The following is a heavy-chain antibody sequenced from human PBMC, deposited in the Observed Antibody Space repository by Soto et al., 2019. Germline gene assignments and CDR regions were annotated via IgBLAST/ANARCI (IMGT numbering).Heavy chain of an antibody. CDR1: GFSFSDYY. J-gene: IGHJ6*02. Sequence: QMQLVQSGGGLVKPGGSLRLSCAASGFSFSDYYMSWLRRAPGKGLEWVSYIGASGSPIYFGDSVKGRFSISRDNTNNSLYLQMNRLRPDDTAVYYCARGTYGMDVWGQGTTVIVSS. V-gene: IGHV3-11*01. D-gene: IGHD3-10*01. CDR2: IGASGSPI. CDR3: ARGTYGMDV.